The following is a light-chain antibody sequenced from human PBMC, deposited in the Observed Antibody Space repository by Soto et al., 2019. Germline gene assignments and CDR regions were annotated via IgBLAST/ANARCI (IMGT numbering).Light chain of an antibody. CDR3: AAWDDSLGGV. CDR2: SND. Sequence: QPVLTQPPSASGTPGQRVTISCSGSSSNIGSNTVNWYQHLPGTAPKLLVYSNDQRPPGVPDRFSGSMSGTSASLAISGLQSEDEADYYCAAWDDSLGGVFGGGTKLTVL. J-gene: IGLJ3*02. V-gene: IGLV1-44*01. CDR1: SSNIGSNT.